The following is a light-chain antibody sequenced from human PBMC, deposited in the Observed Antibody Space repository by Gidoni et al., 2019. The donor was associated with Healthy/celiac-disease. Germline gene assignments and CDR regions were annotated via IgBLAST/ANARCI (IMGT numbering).Light chain of an antibody. CDR2: QDS. CDR3: QAWDSSTYV. J-gene: IGLJ1*01. V-gene: IGLV3-1*01. Sequence: SYELTQPPSVSVYPGQTASITCSGDHLGDKYACWYQQKPGQYPVLVIYQDSKRPSGIPERFSGSNSGNTATLTIRGTQAMDESDYYCQAWDSSTYVFGTGTKVTVL. CDR1: HLGDKY.